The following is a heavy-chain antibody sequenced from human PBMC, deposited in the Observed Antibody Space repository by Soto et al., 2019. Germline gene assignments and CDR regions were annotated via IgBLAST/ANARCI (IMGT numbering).Heavy chain of an antibody. CDR2: IDNGGNT. Sequence: SETLSLTCTVSGRTFNINADFWYLAWIRQPPGKGLEWIGSIDNGGNTHYNAPLKSRVIISADTSKNQFSLSLNSVTATDTAVYYCVKRSLLMAPTWGQGIQVTVSS. J-gene: IGHJ4*02. CDR1: GRTFNINADF. V-gene: IGHV4-39*01. CDR3: VKRSLLMAPT. D-gene: IGHD1-26*01.